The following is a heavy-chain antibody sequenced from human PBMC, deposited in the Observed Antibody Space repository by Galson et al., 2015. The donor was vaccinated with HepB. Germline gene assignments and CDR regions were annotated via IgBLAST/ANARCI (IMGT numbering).Heavy chain of an antibody. CDR2: IKQDGSEI. V-gene: IGHV3-7*01. CDR3: SVHRTFSWVRTFDY. J-gene: IGHJ4*02. CDR1: GFTFSSYW. D-gene: IGHD3-16*01. Sequence: SLRLSCAVSGFTFSSYWMSWVRQAPGKGLEWVANIKQDGSEIHYVDSVKGRFTISRDNAKNSLYLHMNSLRAEDTAVYYCSVHRTFSWVRTFDYGAREPWSPSPQ.